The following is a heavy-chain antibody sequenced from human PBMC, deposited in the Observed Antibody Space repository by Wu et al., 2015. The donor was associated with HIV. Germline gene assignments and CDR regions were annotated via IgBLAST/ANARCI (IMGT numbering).Heavy chain of an antibody. CDR3: ATERTVAITHFDS. V-gene: IGHV1-69*04. J-gene: IGHJ4*02. Sequence: QVHLVQSGAEVKKSGSSVKVSCKTSGDTFKYYAMNWVRQAPGQGLEWMGRIIPILGITNYAQIFQGRFTMTADKFTNTAYMELNSLRSDDTAVYYCATERTVAITHFDSWDQGTLVTVSS. CDR1: GDTFKYYA. D-gene: IGHD5-12*01. CDR2: IIPILGIT.